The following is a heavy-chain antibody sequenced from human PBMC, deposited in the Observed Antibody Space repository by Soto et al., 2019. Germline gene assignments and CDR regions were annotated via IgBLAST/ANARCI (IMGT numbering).Heavy chain of an antibody. CDR2: IYTSGST. D-gene: IGHD6-13*01. Sequence: SETLSLTCTVSGGSISSYYWSWIRQPAGKGLEWIGRIYTSGSTNYNPSLKSRVTMSVDTSKNQFSLKLSSVTATDTAVYYCALWGSGSGSSSWYGDLFDYWGQGTLVTVSS. CDR1: GGSISSYY. V-gene: IGHV4-4*07. CDR3: ALWGSGSGSSSWYGDLFDY. J-gene: IGHJ4*02.